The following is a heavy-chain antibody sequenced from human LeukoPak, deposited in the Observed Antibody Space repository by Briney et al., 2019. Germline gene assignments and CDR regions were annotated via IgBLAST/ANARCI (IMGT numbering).Heavy chain of an antibody. Sequence: SSVKVSCKASGGTFSSYAISWVRQAPGQGLEWMGRIIPILGIANYAQKFQGRVTITADKSTSTAYMELSSLRSEDTAVYYCARVSLVGATLDYWGQGTLVTVSS. CDR2: IIPILGIA. D-gene: IGHD1-26*01. V-gene: IGHV1-69*04. J-gene: IGHJ4*02. CDR1: GGTFSSYA. CDR3: ARVSLVGATLDY.